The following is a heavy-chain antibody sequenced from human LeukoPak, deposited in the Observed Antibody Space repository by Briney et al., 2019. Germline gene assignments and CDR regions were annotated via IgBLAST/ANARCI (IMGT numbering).Heavy chain of an antibody. Sequence: GGSLRLSCSASGFTFSTYAMHWVRQAPGRGLEYVSAITSNGDGTYYADSVKGRFTVSRDNSKNTLYLQMNSLRAEDTAVYYCARGDRAASGYDYWGQGTLVTVSS. CDR3: ARGDRAASGYDY. V-gene: IGHV3-64*04. J-gene: IGHJ4*02. D-gene: IGHD3-22*01. CDR1: GFTFSTYA. CDR2: ITSNGDGT.